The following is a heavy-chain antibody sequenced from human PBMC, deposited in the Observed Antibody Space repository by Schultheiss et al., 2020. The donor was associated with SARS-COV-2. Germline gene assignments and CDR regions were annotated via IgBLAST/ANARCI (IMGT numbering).Heavy chain of an antibody. V-gene: IGHV3-23*01. J-gene: IGHJ4*02. CDR1: GFTFSSYA. D-gene: IGHD2-8*01. Sequence: GGSLRLSCAASGFTFSSYAMSWVRQAPGKGLEWVSAISGSGGSTYYADSVKGRFTIFRDNSKSTLYLQMNSLKTEDTAVYYCARALYCTNGVCPGDYFDYWGQGTLVTVSS. CDR2: ISGSGGST. CDR3: ARALYCTNGVCPGDYFDY.